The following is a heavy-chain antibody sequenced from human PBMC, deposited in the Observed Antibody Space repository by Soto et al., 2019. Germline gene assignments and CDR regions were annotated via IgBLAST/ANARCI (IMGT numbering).Heavy chain of an antibody. CDR2: IYYSGST. D-gene: IGHD3-10*01. Sequence: PSETLSLTCTVSGGSISSSSYYWGWIRQPPGKGLEWIGSIYYSGSTYYNPSLKSRVTISVDTSKNQFSLKLSSVTAADTAVYYCARVTMVRGVIRTWGQGTLVTVSS. V-gene: IGHV4-39*01. CDR3: ARVTMVRGVIRT. CDR1: GGSISSSSYY. J-gene: IGHJ5*02.